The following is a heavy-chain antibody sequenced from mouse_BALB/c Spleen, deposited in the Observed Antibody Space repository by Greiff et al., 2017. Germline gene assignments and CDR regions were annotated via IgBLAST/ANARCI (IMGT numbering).Heavy chain of an antibody. CDR1: GYTFTSYW. V-gene: IGHV1-69*02. J-gene: IGHJ3*01. Sequence: VQLQQPGAELVKPGASVKLSCKASGYTFTSYWMHWVKQRPGQGLEWIGEIDPSDSYTNYNQKFKGKATLTVDKSSSTAYMQLSSLTSEDSAVYYCANYDGYPGFAYWGQGTLVTVSA. CDR3: ANYDGYPGFAY. D-gene: IGHD2-3*01. CDR2: IDPSDSYT.